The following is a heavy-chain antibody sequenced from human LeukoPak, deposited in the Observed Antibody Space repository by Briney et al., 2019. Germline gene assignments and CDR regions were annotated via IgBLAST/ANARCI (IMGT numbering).Heavy chain of an antibody. J-gene: IGHJ4*02. CDR2: IIPIFGTA. D-gene: IGHD2-2*01. V-gene: IGHV1-69*05. CDR1: GGTFSSYA. Sequence: SVKVSCKASGGTFSSYAISWVRQAPGQGLEWMGGIIPIFGTASYAQKFQGRVTMTRDTSTSTVYMELSSLRSEDTAMYYCARVYCSSTSCLKLDYWGQGTLVTVSS. CDR3: ARVYCSSTSCLKLDY.